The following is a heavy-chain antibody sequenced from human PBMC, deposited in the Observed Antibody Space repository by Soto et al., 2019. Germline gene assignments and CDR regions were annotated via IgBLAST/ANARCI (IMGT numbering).Heavy chain of an antibody. CDR3: VRGRGGD. CDR1: GFTFSDYY. CDR2: ISNSGTYT. J-gene: IGHJ4*02. D-gene: IGHD3-10*01. Sequence: QAQLVESGGDLVKPGGSLRLSCAASGFTFSDYYMTWIRQAPGNGLEWSAYISNSGTYTNYADSVKGRFTISRDNAKNSLYLRMTGLRAEDTAVYYCVRGRGGDWGQGTLVTVSS. V-gene: IGHV3-11*06.